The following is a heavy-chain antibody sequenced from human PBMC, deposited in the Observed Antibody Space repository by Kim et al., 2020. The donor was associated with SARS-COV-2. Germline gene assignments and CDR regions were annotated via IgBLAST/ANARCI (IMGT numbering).Heavy chain of an antibody. CDR3: ARDYSDFDWLLHY. V-gene: IGHV1-2*06. CDR1: EYTFTGYY. CDR2: INPNSGGT. D-gene: IGHD3-9*01. Sequence: ASVKVSCKASEYTFTGYYMHWVRQAPGQGLEWMGRINPNSGGTNYAQKFQGRVTMTRDTSISTAYMELSRLRSDDTAVYYCARDYSDFDWLLHYWGQGTLVTVSS. J-gene: IGHJ4*02.